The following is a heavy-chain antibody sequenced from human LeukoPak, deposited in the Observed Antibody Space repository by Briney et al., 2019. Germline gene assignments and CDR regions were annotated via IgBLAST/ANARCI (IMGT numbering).Heavy chain of an antibody. Sequence: GGSLRLSCAVSGFTFDDYAMHWVRQAPGKGLEWVSGISWNSGSIGYADSVKGRFTISRDNAKNSLYLQMNSLRAEDTALYYCAKDVGSSGYLDYWGQGTLVTVSP. D-gene: IGHD3-22*01. CDR2: ISWNSGSI. V-gene: IGHV3-9*01. CDR3: AKDVGSSGYLDY. CDR1: GFTFDDYA. J-gene: IGHJ4*02.